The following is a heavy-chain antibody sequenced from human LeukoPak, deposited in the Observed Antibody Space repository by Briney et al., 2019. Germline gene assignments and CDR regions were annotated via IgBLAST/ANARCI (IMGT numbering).Heavy chain of an antibody. Sequence: WASVKVSCKASGYTFTGYFMHWVRQAPGQGLGWMGSINPNSGVTKDAQKFQGRVTMTTDTSISTAYMELSSLRSDDTAVYYCARLANGYRNFDYWGQGTLVTVSS. J-gene: IGHJ4*02. CDR2: INPNSGVT. V-gene: IGHV1-2*02. CDR3: ARLANGYRNFDY. D-gene: IGHD5-18*01. CDR1: GYTFTGYF.